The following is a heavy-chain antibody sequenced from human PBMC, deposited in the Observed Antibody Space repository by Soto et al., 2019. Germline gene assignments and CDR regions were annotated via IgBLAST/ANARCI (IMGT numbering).Heavy chain of an antibody. Sequence: GASVKVSCKASGYTFTSYYMHWVRQAPGQGLEWMGIINPSGGSTSYAQKFQGRVTMTRDTSTSTVYMELSSLRSEDTAVYYCARDTVVNRLPDDYYYYGMDVWGQGTTVTVSS. D-gene: IGHD2-15*01. J-gene: IGHJ6*02. CDR1: GYTFTSYY. V-gene: IGHV1-46*01. CDR3: ARDTVVNRLPDDYYYYGMDV. CDR2: INPSGGST.